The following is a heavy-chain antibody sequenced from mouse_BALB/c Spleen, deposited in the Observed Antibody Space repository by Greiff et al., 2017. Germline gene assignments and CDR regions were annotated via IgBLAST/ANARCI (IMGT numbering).Heavy chain of an antibody. CDR2: IYPGNVNT. J-gene: IGHJ2*01. CDR3: AREGGQMDY. CDR1: GYTFTSYY. V-gene: IGHV1S56*01. Sequence: QVQLQQSGPELVKPGASVRISCKASGYTFTSYYIHWVKQRPGQGLEWIGWIYPGNVNTKYNEKFKGKATLTADKSSSTAYMQLSSLTSEDSAVYFCAREGGQMDYWGQGTTLTVSS.